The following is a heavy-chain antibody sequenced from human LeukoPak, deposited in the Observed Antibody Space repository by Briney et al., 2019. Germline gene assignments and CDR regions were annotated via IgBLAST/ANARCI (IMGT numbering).Heavy chain of an antibody. CDR3: ARGATISETGYFDF. Sequence: TSETLSLTCAVYGGSFSRYYWSWIRQSPGKGLEWIAESDHRGATNYNPSVKSRVTISVDTSKNQFSLKVRSLSAADTAVYYCARGATISETGYFDFWGQGTLVTVSS. CDR2: SDHRGAT. V-gene: IGHV4-34*01. D-gene: IGHD1-1*01. J-gene: IGHJ4*03. CDR1: GGSFSRYY.